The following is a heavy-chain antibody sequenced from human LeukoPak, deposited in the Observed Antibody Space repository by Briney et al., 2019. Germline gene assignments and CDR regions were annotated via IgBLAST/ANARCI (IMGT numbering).Heavy chain of an antibody. CDR3: ARAPRVVYSSSWALGGYYYYGMDV. CDR2: IYYSGST. V-gene: IGHV4-59*01. Sequence: PSETLSLTCTVSGGSISSYYWSWIRQPPGKGLEWIGYIYYSGSTNCNPSLKSRVTISVDTSKNQFSLKLSSVTAADTAVYYCARAPRVVYSSSWALGGYYYYGMDVWGQGTTVTVSS. J-gene: IGHJ6*02. CDR1: GGSISSYY. D-gene: IGHD6-6*01.